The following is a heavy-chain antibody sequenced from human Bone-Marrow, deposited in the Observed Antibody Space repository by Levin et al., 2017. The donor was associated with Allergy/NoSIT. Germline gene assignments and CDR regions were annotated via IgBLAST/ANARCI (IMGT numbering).Heavy chain of an antibody. CDR1: GFTVSSNY. D-gene: IGHD6-19*01. V-gene: IGHV3-66*01. CDR2: IYSGGST. Sequence: LSLTCAASGFTVSSNYMSWVRQAPGKGLEWVSVIYSGGSTYYADSVKGRFTISRDNSKNTLFLQMNSLRDEDTAVYYCARAPGSSGWYDYFQHWGQGTLVTVSS. CDR3: ARAPGSSGWYDYFQH. J-gene: IGHJ1*01.